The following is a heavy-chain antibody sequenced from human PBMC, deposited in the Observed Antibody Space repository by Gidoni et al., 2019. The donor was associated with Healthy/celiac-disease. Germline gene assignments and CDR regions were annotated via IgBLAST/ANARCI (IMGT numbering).Heavy chain of an antibody. Sequence: QVQLVESGGGLVQPGRSLRLSCAASGFTFSRYGMPWVRQAPGKGLEWVAVISYDGSNKYYADSVKGRFTISRDNSKNTLYLQMNSLRAEDTAVYYCAKDKYSSGWYVPYYYYYYGMDVWGQGTTVTVSS. CDR3: AKDKYSSGWYVPYYYYYYGMDV. D-gene: IGHD6-19*01. CDR1: GFTFSRYG. V-gene: IGHV3-30*18. J-gene: IGHJ6*02. CDR2: ISYDGSNK.